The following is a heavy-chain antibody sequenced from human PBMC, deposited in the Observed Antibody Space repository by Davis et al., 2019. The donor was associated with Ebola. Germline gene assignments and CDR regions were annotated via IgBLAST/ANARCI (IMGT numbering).Heavy chain of an antibody. Sequence: GESLKISCKDSGYSFTSYWIGWVRQMPGKGLEWMGIIYPDDSNTRYSPSFQGQVTISADKSISTAYLQWSSLKASDTAMYYCARTTTYYYDSSGFDAFDIWCQGTMVTVSS. V-gene: IGHV5-51*01. CDR1: GYSFTSYW. J-gene: IGHJ3*02. CDR2: IYPDDSNT. CDR3: ARTTTYYYDSSGFDAFDI. D-gene: IGHD3-22*01.